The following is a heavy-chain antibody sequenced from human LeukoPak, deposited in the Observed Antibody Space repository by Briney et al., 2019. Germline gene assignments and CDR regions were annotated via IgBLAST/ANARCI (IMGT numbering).Heavy chain of an antibody. CDR3: LRDVIR. CDR2: ISSSSGDI. V-gene: IGHV3-21*01. Sequence: GGSLRLSCAASGFSFSTYSMNWVRQAPGKGPEWVSSISSSSGDIYYGDSVKGRFTISRDNAKNTLYLQMNSLRAEDTAIYYCLRDVIRRGQGTLVTVSS. D-gene: IGHD2-21*01. CDR1: GFSFSTYS. J-gene: IGHJ4*02.